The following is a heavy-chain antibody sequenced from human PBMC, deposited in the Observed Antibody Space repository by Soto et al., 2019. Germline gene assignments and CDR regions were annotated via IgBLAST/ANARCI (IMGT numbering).Heavy chain of an antibody. CDR2: ISGSGGST. Sequence: EVQLLESGGGLVQPGGSLRLSCAGSGFTFSNYVMSWVRQAPGKGLEWVSAISGSGGSTHYADSVKGRFTLSRDNSKNTLYLQMNTVRAEDTAVYYCAKGHKVATTPGDWGQGTLVTVSS. J-gene: IGHJ4*02. D-gene: IGHD5-12*01. V-gene: IGHV3-23*01. CDR3: AKGHKVATTPGD. CDR1: GFTFSNYV.